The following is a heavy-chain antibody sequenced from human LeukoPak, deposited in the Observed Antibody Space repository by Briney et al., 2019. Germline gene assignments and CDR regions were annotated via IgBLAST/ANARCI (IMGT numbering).Heavy chain of an antibody. Sequence: ASVKVSCEASGYTFTKYGISWVRQAPGQGLEWMGWITAYNGNTNFAQKYQGRVTMTTDTSTSTAYMELRSLRSDDTAVYYCARTSQGITMVRGRNNYYYYMDVWGKGTTVTISS. J-gene: IGHJ6*03. CDR2: ITAYNGNT. V-gene: IGHV1-18*01. CDR3: ARTSQGITMVRGRNNYYYYMDV. D-gene: IGHD3-10*01. CDR1: GYTFTKYG.